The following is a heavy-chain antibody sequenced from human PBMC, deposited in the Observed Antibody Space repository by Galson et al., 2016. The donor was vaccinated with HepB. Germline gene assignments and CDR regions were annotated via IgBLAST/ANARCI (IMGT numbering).Heavy chain of an antibody. CDR2: ISSSSAFI. D-gene: IGHD5-12*01. V-gene: IGHV3-21*01. CDR1: GFPFSRYG. J-gene: IGHJ5*02. CDR3: ARDRGYSGYGAYNWFDP. Sequence: SLRLSCAASGFPFSRYGMNWVRRAPGKGLEWVSSISSSSAFIYYADSLKGRFTISRDNAKDSLYLQINSLRGEDTAVYYCARDRGYSGYGAYNWFDPWGQGTLVTVSS.